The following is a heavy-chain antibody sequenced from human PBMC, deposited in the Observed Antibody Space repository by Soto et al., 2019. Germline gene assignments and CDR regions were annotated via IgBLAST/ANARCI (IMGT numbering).Heavy chain of an antibody. D-gene: IGHD2-2*01. CDR3: ARHADIVVVPAAMRGGVCFDY. CDR2: IYYSGST. Sequence: QLQLQESGPGLVKPSETLSLTCTVSGGSISSSSYYWGWIRQPPGKGLEWIGSIYYSGSTYYNPSLKSRVTISVDTSKNQFSLKLSSVTAADTAVYYCARHADIVVVPAAMRGGVCFDYWGQGTLVTVSS. V-gene: IGHV4-39*01. CDR1: GGSISSSSYY. J-gene: IGHJ4*02.